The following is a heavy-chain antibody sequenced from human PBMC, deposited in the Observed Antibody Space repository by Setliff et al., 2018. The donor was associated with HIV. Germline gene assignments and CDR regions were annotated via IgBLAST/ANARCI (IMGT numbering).Heavy chain of an antibody. Sequence: SETLSLTCTVSGGSRSSRSYYWGWIRQPPGKGLEWIGSIYSSGSTYYNPSLKSRVTISVDTSKKEFSLRLSSVTAADTALYYCARVMVRGVEYYVDVWGKGTTVTVSS. CDR2: IYSSGST. D-gene: IGHD3-10*01. CDR1: GGSRSSRSYY. CDR3: ARVMVRGVEYYVDV. V-gene: IGHV4-39*07. J-gene: IGHJ6*04.